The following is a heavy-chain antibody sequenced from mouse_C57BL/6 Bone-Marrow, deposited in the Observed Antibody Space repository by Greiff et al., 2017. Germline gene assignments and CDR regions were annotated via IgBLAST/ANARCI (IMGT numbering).Heavy chain of an antibody. J-gene: IGHJ3*01. CDR3: AMGFAY. V-gene: IGHV3-6*01. CDR2: ISYDGSN. Sequence: EVKLMESGPGLVKPSQSLSLTCSVTGYYITSGYYWNWIRQFPGNKLEWMGYISYDGSNNYNPSLKNRISITRDTSKNQFFLKLNSVTTEDTATYYCAMGFAYWGQGTLVTVSA. D-gene: IGHD2-3*01. CDR1: GYYITSGYY.